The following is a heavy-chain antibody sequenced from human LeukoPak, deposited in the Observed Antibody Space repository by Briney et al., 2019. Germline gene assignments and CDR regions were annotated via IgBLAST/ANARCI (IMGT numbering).Heavy chain of an antibody. CDR1: GYTFTGYY. CDR2: INPNSGGT. V-gene: IGHV1-2*02. CDR3: ARGAAYCTNGVCYTGYFDY. J-gene: IGHJ4*02. Sequence: GASVKVSCKASGYTFTGYYMHWVRQAPGQGLEWMGWINPNSGGTNYAQKFQGRVTMTRDTSISTAYMELSRLRSDDTAVYYWARGAAYCTNGVCYTGYFDYWGQGTLVTVSS. D-gene: IGHD2-8*01.